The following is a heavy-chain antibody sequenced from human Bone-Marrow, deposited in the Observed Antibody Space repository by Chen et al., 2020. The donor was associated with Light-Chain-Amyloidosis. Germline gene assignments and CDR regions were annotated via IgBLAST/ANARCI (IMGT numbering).Heavy chain of an antibody. CDR1: GFTFGDYA. Sequence: EVQLVEFGGDFVQPGRSLRLSCTGSGFTFGDYAVSWLRQAPGKGLEWVGFSRRKSDGGTTKYGASVKDRFTISRDDSISTAYLQMNRLRTDDTAVYSCTSGAAADKYYYGLDVWGQGTTVTVSS. J-gene: IGHJ6*02. CDR2: SRRKSDGGTT. D-gene: IGHD6-13*01. CDR3: TSGAAADKYYYGLDV. V-gene: IGHV3-49*03.